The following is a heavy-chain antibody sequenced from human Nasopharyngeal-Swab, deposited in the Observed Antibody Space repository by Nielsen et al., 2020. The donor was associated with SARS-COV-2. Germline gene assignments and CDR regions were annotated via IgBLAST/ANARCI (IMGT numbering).Heavy chain of an antibody. Sequence: AAVKVSCKASGYTFTSYGISWVRQAPGQGLEGMGWISAYNGNTNYAQKLQGRVTMTTDTSTSTAYMELRSLRSDDTAVYYCARDGNFWSGYPLSADYWGQGTLVTVSS. CDR3: ARDGNFWSGYPLSADY. CDR2: ISAYNGNT. CDR1: GYTFTSYG. V-gene: IGHV1-18*04. J-gene: IGHJ4*02. D-gene: IGHD3-3*01.